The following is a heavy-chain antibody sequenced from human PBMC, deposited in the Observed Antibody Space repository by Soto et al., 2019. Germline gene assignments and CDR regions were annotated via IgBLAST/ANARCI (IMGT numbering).Heavy chain of an antibody. D-gene: IGHD3-9*01. CDR3: ARGALRSYDILTTWGPYYYGMDV. Sequence: VASVKVSCKASGYTFTSYYMHWVRQAPGQGLEWMGIINPSGGSTSYAQKFQGRVTMTRDTSTSTVYMELSSLRSEDTAVYYCARGALRSYDILTTWGPYYYGMDVWGQGTTVTAP. J-gene: IGHJ6*02. CDR1: GYTFTSYY. CDR2: INPSGGST. V-gene: IGHV1-46*01.